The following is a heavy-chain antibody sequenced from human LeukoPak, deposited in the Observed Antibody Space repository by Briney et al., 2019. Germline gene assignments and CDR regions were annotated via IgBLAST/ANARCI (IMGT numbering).Heavy chain of an antibody. Sequence: SETLSLTCTVSGYSISSGYYWGWIRQPPGKGLEWIGSIYHSGSTYYNPSLKSRVTISVDTSKNQSSLKLSSVTAADTAVYYCARDSVAGNWFDPWGQGTLVTVSS. J-gene: IGHJ5*02. V-gene: IGHV4-38-2*02. CDR3: ARDSVAGNWFDP. CDR2: IYHSGST. CDR1: GYSISSGYY. D-gene: IGHD6-19*01.